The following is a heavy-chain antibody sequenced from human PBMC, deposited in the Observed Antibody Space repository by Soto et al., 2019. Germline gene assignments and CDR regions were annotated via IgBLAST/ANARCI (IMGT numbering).Heavy chain of an antibody. V-gene: IGHV4-59*01. D-gene: IGHD3-10*02. Sequence: SETLSLTCTVSGGSISSYYWSWIRQPPGKGLEWIGYIYYSGSTNYNPSLKSRVTISVDTSKNQFSLKLSSVTAADTAVYYCARGVFSGSDYYYYYGMDVWGQGTTVTVSS. CDR2: IYYSGST. CDR3: ARGVFSGSDYYYYYGMDV. J-gene: IGHJ6*02. CDR1: GGSISSYY.